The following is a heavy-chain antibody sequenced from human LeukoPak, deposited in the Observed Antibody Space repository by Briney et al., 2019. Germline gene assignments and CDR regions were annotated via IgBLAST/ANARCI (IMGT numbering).Heavy chain of an antibody. CDR1: GYTFSSYY. Sequence: ASVKVSCKASGYTFSSYYMHWVRQAPGQGLEWMGIINPSGGSTSYAQKFQGRVTMTRDTSTSTVYMELSGLRSEDTAVYYCARDRGNNWFDPWGQGTLVTVSS. V-gene: IGHV1-46*01. CDR3: ARDRGNNWFDP. J-gene: IGHJ5*02. CDR2: INPSGGST.